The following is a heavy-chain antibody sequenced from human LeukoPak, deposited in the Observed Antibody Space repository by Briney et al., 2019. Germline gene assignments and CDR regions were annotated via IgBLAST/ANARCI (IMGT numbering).Heavy chain of an antibody. CDR1: GGSISSYY. Sequence: SETLSLTCTVSGGSISSYYWNWIRQPPGKGLEWIGYIYYSGSTNYNPSLKSRVTISVDTSKNQFSLKLSSVTAADTAVYYCARGLRYRINWFDPWGQGTLVTVSS. CDR2: IYYSGST. D-gene: IGHD1-1*01. J-gene: IGHJ5*02. CDR3: ARGLRYRINWFDP. V-gene: IGHV4-59*01.